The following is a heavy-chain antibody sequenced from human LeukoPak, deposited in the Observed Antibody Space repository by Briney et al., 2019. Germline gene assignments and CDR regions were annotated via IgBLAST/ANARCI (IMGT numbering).Heavy chain of an antibody. CDR2: INHSGST. D-gene: IGHD3-10*01. V-gene: IGHV4-34*01. CDR3: ARGRSGSGSYYNDYYYYYGMDV. Sequence: GSLRLSCAASGFTFSTYVMSWVRQPPGKGLEWIGEINHSGSTNYNPSLKSRVTISVDTSKNQFSLKLSSVTAADTAVYYCARGRSGSGSYYNDYYYYYGMDVWGKGTTVTVSS. J-gene: IGHJ6*04. CDR1: GFTFSTYV.